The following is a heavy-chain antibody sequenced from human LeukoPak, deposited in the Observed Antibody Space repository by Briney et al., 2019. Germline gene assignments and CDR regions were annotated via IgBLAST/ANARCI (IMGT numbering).Heavy chain of an antibody. CDR2: IIPIFGTA. CDR1: GGTFSSYA. J-gene: IGHJ5*02. Sequence: ASVKVSCKASGGTFSSYAISWVRQAPGQGLEWMGGIIPIFGTANYAQKFQGRVTITADESTSTAYMELSSLRSEDTAVYYCARERLRRFDPWSQGTLVTVSS. V-gene: IGHV1-69*13. CDR3: ARERLRRFDP.